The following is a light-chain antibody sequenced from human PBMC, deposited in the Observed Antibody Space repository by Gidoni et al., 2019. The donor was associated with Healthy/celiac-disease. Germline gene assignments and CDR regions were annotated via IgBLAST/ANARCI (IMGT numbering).Light chain of an antibody. CDR2: AAS. V-gene: IGKV1-39*01. CDR1: QSTSSY. CDR3: QQSYSTPPT. J-gene: IGKJ2*01. Sequence: DIHMTQPPSSLSASVGDRVPITCRASQSTSSYLNWYQQKPGKAPKLLIYAASSLQSGVPSRVSGSGSGTDFTLTISRLQPEDFATYYCQQSYSTPPTFGQGTKLEIK.